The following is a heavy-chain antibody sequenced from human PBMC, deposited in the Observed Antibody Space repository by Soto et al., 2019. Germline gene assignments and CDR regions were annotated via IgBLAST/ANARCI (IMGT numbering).Heavy chain of an antibody. J-gene: IGHJ4*02. CDR1: GFTFSSYS. CDR3: ERDRTDKVYHYFGY. CDR2: ISSSSSYI. Sequence: EVQLVESGGGLVKPGGSLRLSCAASGFTFSSYSTNWVRQAPGKGLEWVSSISSSSSYIYYADSVKGRFTISSDNAKKVLYLKMNSMTAEDTAVYYCERDRTDKVYHYFGYWGQGTLVTVSS. V-gene: IGHV3-21*01.